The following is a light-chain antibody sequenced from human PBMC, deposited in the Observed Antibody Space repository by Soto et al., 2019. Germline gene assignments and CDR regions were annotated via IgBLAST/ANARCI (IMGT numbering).Light chain of an antibody. V-gene: IGKV3-20*01. CDR2: DAS. CDR3: QQYGSSPFT. CDR1: QSVSNY. J-gene: IGKJ3*01. Sequence: EIVLTQSPATLSLSPGERATLSCRASQSVSNYLAWYQHKPGQAPRLLIHDASNRATGIPDRFSGSGSGTDFTLTISRLEPEDFAVYYCQQYGSSPFTYGPGTKVDIK.